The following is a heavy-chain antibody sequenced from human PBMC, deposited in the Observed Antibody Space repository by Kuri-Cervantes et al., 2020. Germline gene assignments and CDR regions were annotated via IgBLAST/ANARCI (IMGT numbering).Heavy chain of an antibody. CDR2: ISSSGSTI. J-gene: IGHJ4*02. D-gene: IGHD6-19*01. V-gene: IGHV3-48*03. CDR3: ARDGAVTNYFDY. CDR1: GFTFSSYV. Sequence: GESLKISCAASGFTFSSYVMNWVRQAPGKGLEWVSYISSSGSTISYADSVKGRFTISRDNAKKSLYLQMNSLRVEDTAAYYCARDGAVTNYFDYWGQGTLVTVSS.